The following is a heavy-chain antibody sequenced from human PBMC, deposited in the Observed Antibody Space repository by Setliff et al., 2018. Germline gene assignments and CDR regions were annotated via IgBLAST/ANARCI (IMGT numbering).Heavy chain of an antibody. J-gene: IGHJ4*02. CDR2: ISYVVGVT. Sequence: LSLSCEASGISFSDHFMSWIRQAPGKGLEWVSFISYVVGVTYYGDSVKGRFTISRDTAKNSLSLQMNSLRAEDTAVYYCTRSTSGAFDYWGQGALVTVSS. V-gene: IGHV3-11*04. D-gene: IGHD2-2*01. CDR3: TRSTSGAFDY. CDR1: GISFSDHF.